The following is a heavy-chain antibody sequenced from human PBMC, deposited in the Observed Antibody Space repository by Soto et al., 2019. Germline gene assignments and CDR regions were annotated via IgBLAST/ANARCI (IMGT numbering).Heavy chain of an antibody. J-gene: IGHJ4*02. D-gene: IGHD1-26*01. Sequence: QVQLVQSGAEVKKPGASVKVSCKASGYTFTSYGIIWVRQAPGQGIEWMGWISAYNGNTKYAQKLQGRVTMNTDTSTSKAYREMRSLRSDDTAVYYCARDLGGSYYAPVDYWGQGTLVTVSS. CDR2: ISAYNGNT. V-gene: IGHV1-18*01. CDR3: ARDLGGSYYAPVDY. CDR1: GYTFTSYG.